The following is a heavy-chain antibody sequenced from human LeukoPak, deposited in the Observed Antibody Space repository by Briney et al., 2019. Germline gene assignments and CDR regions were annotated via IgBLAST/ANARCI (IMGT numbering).Heavy chain of an antibody. D-gene: IGHD6-6*01. CDR3: ARENIAAMDY. V-gene: IGHV4-31*03. CDR2: IYYSGST. J-gene: IGHJ4*02. CDR1: GGSISSGGYY. Sequence: SETLSLTCTVSGGSISSGGYYWSWIRQHPGKGLEWIGYIYYSGSTYYNPSLKSRVTISVDTSKNQFSLKLSSVTAADTAVYYCARENIAAMDYWGQGTLVTVSS.